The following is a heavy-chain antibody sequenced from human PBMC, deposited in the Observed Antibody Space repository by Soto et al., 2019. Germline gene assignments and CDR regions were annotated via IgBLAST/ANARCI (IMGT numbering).Heavy chain of an antibody. V-gene: IGHV3-74*01. CDR1: EFIFSNYW. Sequence: GGSLRLSCVASEFIFSNYWMHWVRQAPGKGLVWVSRINPDGFNTIYADSVRGRFTISRDNAKSTLYLQMHSLRAEDTAMYYCVRDLTDGYVDFDSWGQGTPVTVSS. D-gene: IGHD5-12*01. J-gene: IGHJ4*02. CDR2: INPDGFNT. CDR3: VRDLTDGYVDFDS.